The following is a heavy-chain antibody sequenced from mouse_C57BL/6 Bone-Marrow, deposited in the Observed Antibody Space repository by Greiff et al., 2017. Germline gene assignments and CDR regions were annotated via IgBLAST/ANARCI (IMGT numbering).Heavy chain of an antibody. D-gene: IGHD1-3*01. CDR3: TNSGRYWYFDV. CDR2: IRLKSDNYAT. CDR1: GFTFSNYW. Sequence: EVQLQQSGGGLVQPGGSMKLSCVASGFTFSNYWMNWVRQSPEKGLEWVAQIRLKSDNYATHYAESVKGRFTISRDDSKSSVYLQMNNLRAEDTGIYYSTNSGRYWYFDVWGTGTTVTVSS. V-gene: IGHV6-3*01. J-gene: IGHJ1*03.